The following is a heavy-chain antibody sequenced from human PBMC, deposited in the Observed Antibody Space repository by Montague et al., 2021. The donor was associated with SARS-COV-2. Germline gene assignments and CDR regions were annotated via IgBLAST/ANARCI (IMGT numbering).Heavy chain of an antibody. J-gene: IGHJ4*02. V-gene: IGHV4-59*08. CDR1: SASISNYY. CDR2: ISHTEST. D-gene: IGHD2-8*01. Sequence: SETLSLTCTVSSASISNYYWSWIRQPPGKGLEWIGFISHTESTNYNPSLESRVAISIDTSKNQFSLRVRSVTAADTAVYYCARYVQISCCLDDWGQGTLVTISS. CDR3: ARYVQISCCLDD.